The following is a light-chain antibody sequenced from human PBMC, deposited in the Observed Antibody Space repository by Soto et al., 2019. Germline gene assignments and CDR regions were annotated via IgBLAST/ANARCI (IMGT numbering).Light chain of an antibody. Sequence: EIVLTQSPGTVSLSPGERATLSCRASQSVSSSYLAWYHQKPGQAPRLLIYDASNRATGIPARFSGSGSGTDFTLTINSLEPEDFAVYYCQQRSNWPSITFGQGGRPAIK. CDR1: QSVSSSY. CDR3: QQRSNWPSIT. J-gene: IGKJ5*01. CDR2: DAS. V-gene: IGKV3-11*01.